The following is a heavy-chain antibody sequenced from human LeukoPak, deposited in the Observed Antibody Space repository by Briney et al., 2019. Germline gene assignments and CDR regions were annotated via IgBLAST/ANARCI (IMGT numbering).Heavy chain of an antibody. Sequence: GGSLRLSCAAPGFTFSNVWMSWVRQAPGRGLEWVGRIKSKTDGGTTDYAAPVIGRFTISRDDSKNTLYLQMDSLKTEDTAVYYCTTNGFGEGFDYWGQGTLVTVSS. CDR1: GFTFSNVW. J-gene: IGHJ4*02. D-gene: IGHD3-10*01. V-gene: IGHV3-15*01. CDR3: TTNGFGEGFDY. CDR2: IKSKTDGGTT.